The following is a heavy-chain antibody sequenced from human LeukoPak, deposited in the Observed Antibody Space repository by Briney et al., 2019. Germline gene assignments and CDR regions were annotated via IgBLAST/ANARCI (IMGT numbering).Heavy chain of an antibody. CDR3: ARGGYSGYDSGVCDY. D-gene: IGHD5-12*01. V-gene: IGHV4-30-4*01. CDR2: IYYSGST. Sequence: PSETLSLTCAVSGGSISSSNWWSWIRQPPGKGLEWIGYIYYSGSTYYNPSLKSRVTISVDTSKNQFSLKLSSVTAADTAVYYCARGGYSGYDSGVCDYWGQGTLVTVSS. J-gene: IGHJ4*02. CDR1: GGSISSSNW.